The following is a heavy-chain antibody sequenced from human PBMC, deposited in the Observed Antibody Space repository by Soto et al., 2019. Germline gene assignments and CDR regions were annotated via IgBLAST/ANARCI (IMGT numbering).Heavy chain of an antibody. V-gene: IGHV4-31*03. J-gene: IGHJ4*02. CDR3: ARSPGIGNDSSSSRGRNIDY. Sequence: LSVGFTVSCGSISVCCNDFTCSLEHAGNGGGCSGYIYYSVSTYYNPSLTSRVTIPVDTSKNQFSLRLNSVTAADTAVYYCARSPGIGNDSSSSRGRNIDYWGQGPLVTVSS. CDR1: CGSISVCCND. D-gene: IGHD3-22*01. CDR2: IYYSVST.